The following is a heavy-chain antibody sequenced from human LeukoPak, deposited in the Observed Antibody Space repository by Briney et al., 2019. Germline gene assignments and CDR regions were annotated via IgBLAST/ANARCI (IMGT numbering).Heavy chain of an antibody. CDR2: IIPIFGTA. V-gene: IGHV1-69*13. CDR1: GVTFSSYA. Sequence: SVKVSCKASGVTFSSYAISWVRQAPGQGLEWMGGIIPIFGTANYAQKFQGRVTITADESTSTAYMELSSLRSEDTAVYYCARDQGYSGSYLPFDYWGQGTLVTVSS. CDR3: ARDQGYSGSYLPFDY. D-gene: IGHD1-26*01. J-gene: IGHJ4*02.